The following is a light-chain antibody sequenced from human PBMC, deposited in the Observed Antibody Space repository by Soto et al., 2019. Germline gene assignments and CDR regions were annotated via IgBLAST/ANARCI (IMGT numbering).Light chain of an antibody. J-gene: IGLJ1*01. V-gene: IGLV2-14*01. CDR1: SSDVGGYNY. CDR3: SSYTSSRTHYV. Sequence: QSVLTQPASVSGSPGQSITISCIGTSSDVGGYNYVSWYQHHPGKAPKLMIFEVSNRPSGVSNRFSGSKSGNTASLTISGLQAEDEADYYCSSYTSSRTHYVFGTGTKV. CDR2: EVS.